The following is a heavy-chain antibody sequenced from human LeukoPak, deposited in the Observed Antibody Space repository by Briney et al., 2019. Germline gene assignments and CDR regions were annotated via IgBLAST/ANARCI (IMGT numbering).Heavy chain of an antibody. CDR1: GFTFSNYG. CDR3: AKDDLLKLNDY. CDR2: ISDNGGST. V-gene: IGHV3-23*01. Sequence: GGSLRLSCAASGFTFSNYGMTWVRRAPGKGLEWVSTISDNGGSTYYADSVKGRFTISRDNSKNTLYLQMNGLRAEDTAIYYCAKDDLLKLNDYWGQGTLVTVSS. J-gene: IGHJ4*02. D-gene: IGHD2-8*01.